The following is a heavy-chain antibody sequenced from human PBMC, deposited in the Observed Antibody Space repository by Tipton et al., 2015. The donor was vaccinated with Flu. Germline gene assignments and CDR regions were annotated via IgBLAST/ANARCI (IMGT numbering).Heavy chain of an antibody. Sequence: AASGFTFSSYEMNRVRQAPGKGLEWVSYISGSGNTIFHANSVKGRLTVSRDNAKKSLSLQMDSLRAEDTAVYYCARGGFDGYFGLDVWGQGTTVTVSS. CDR3: ARGGFDGYFGLDV. J-gene: IGHJ6*02. CDR1: GFTFSSYE. V-gene: IGHV3-48*03. CDR2: ISGSGNTI. D-gene: IGHD3-9*01.